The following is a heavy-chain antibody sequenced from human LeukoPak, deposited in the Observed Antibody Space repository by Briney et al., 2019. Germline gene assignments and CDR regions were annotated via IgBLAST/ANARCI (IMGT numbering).Heavy chain of an antibody. Sequence: PSGTMSLTCAVSGGSISSSNWWCWVRLPPGKGLEWSGEIYHSGSTNYNPSLKSRVTISVDKSKNQFSLKLSSVTAADTAVYYCASKGEYCSGGSCYWAFDYWGQGTLVTVSS. CDR1: GGSISSSNW. V-gene: IGHV4-4*02. D-gene: IGHD2-15*01. CDR2: IYHSGST. J-gene: IGHJ4*02. CDR3: ASKGEYCSGGSCYWAFDY.